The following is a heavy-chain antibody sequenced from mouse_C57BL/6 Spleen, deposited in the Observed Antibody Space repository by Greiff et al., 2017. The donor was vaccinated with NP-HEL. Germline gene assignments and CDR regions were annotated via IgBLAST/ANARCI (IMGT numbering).Heavy chain of an antibody. V-gene: IGHV1-18*01. Sequence: EVQLQQSGPELVKPGASVKIPCKASGYTFTDYNMDWVKQSHGKSLEWIGDINPNNGGTIYNQKFKGKATLTVDKSSSTAYMELRSLTSEDTAVYYCARKENLLLRPSGYCDVWGTGTTVTVSS. J-gene: IGHJ1*03. D-gene: IGHD1-1*01. CDR3: ARKENLLLRPSGYCDV. CDR2: INPNNGGT. CDR1: GYTFTDYN.